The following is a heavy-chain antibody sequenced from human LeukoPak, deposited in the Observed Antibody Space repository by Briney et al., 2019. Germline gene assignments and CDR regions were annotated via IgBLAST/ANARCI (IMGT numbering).Heavy chain of an antibody. CDR2: ISNSVSTI. Sequence: GGSLRLSCAASGFTFSDYYMSWIRQAPGKGLEWVSYISNSVSTIYYADSVKGRFTISRDNTKNSLYLQMNSLRAEDTAVYYCARARSGSRYFDYWGQGTLVTVSS. V-gene: IGHV3-11*01. CDR1: GFTFSDYY. CDR3: ARARSGSRYFDY. D-gene: IGHD3-10*01. J-gene: IGHJ4*02.